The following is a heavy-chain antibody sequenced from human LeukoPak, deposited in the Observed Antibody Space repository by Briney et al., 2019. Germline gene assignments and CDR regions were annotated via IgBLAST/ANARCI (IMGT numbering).Heavy chain of an antibody. CDR3: ARAGNGYYPFDY. Sequence: SETLSLTYTVSGDSISTYYWSWIRQPPGKGLEWIGYVFHSGSTNYNPSLKSRVTISVDTSKNQFSLILTSVTAADTAVYYCARAGNGYYPFDYWGQGTLVTVSS. CDR2: VFHSGST. D-gene: IGHD3-22*01. J-gene: IGHJ4*02. CDR1: GDSISTYY. V-gene: IGHV4-59*01.